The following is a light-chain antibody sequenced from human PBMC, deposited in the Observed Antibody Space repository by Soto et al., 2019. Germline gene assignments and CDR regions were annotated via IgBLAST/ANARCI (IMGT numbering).Light chain of an antibody. Sequence: EIVLTQSPATLSLSPGERATLSCRASQSVSSYLAWYQHKPGQAPRLLIYDASNRATGIPARFSGSGSGTDFTLTISSLEPEDFAVYYCQQRSNWVDTFGQGTRLESK. CDR3: QQRSNWVDT. J-gene: IGKJ5*01. V-gene: IGKV3-11*01. CDR1: QSVSSY. CDR2: DAS.